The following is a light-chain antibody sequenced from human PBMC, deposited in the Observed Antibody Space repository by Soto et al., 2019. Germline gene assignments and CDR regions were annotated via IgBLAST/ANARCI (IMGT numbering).Light chain of an antibody. J-gene: IGKJ1*01. CDR2: GAS. Sequence: EIVMTQSPATLSVSPGERETLSCRASQSVSSNLAWYQQKPGQAPRLLIYGASTRATGIPARFSGSGSGTEFTLTISSLQSEDFAVYYCQQYNNRWTFGQGTKVDIK. CDR1: QSVSSN. V-gene: IGKV3-15*01. CDR3: QQYNNRWT.